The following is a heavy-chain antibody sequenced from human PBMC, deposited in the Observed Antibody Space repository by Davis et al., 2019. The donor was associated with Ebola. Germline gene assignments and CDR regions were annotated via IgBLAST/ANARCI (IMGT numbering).Heavy chain of an antibody. D-gene: IGHD2-21*01. J-gene: IGHJ6*02. V-gene: IGHV3-33*01. CDR2: TWYDGSNK. CDR1: GSTFSSYG. Sequence: GGSLRLSCAASGSTFSSYGMHWVSQAPGKGLEWEAVTWYDGSNKYYAESVKGRFTISRDNSTNTLYLEMNSLIAEDTAVYYCARHSYYYYYGMDVWGQGTTVTVSS. CDR3: ARHSYYYYYGMDV.